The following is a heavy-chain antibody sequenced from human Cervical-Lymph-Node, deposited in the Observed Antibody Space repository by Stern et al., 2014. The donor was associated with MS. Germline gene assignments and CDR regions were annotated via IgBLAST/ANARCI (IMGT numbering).Heavy chain of an antibody. CDR1: GFKFDDYY. J-gene: IGHJ5*01. Sequence: VQLVESGGGLVKPGGSLRLSCAASGFKFDDYYMTWIRQAPGKGLEWVSYISSSADVILYADSVRGRFTISRDNAKNSLYLQMSSLRVEDTAVYFCARAPGSYDDSWGRGTSVTVSS. D-gene: IGHD3-10*01. CDR2: ISSSADVI. CDR3: ARAPGSYDDS. V-gene: IGHV3-11*01.